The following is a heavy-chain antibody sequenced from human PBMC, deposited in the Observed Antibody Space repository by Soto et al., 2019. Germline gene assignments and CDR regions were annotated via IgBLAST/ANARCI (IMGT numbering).Heavy chain of an antibody. V-gene: IGHV4-39*01. CDR3: ARLEGLATISYYFDF. J-gene: IGHJ4*02. CDR1: GDSINSDKYY. Sequence: SETLFLTCSVSGDSINSDKYYWGWIRQPPGKGLEWIGSIYFRGNTYYNPSLQTRVTISLDKSKSQFSLKLNSVTAADSAVYFCARLEGLATISYYFDFWGQGALVTVSS. D-gene: IGHD3-9*01. CDR2: IYFRGNT.